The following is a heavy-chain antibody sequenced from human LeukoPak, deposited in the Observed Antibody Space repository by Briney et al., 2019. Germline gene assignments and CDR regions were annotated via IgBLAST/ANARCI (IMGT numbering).Heavy chain of an antibody. Sequence: GASVKVSCKASGYTFTGYYMHWVRQAPGQGLEWMGWINPNSGGTNYAQKFQGRVTMTRDTSISTAYMELSRLRSDDTAVYYCARKQLWSKGHFDYWGQGTLVTVSS. V-gene: IGHV1-2*02. CDR3: ARKQLWSKGHFDY. CDR2: INPNSGGT. J-gene: IGHJ4*02. CDR1: GYTFTGYY. D-gene: IGHD5-18*01.